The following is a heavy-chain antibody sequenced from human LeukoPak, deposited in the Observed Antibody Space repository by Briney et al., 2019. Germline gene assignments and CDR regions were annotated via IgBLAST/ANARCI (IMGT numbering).Heavy chain of an antibody. CDR1: GYTFTSYD. J-gene: IGHJ6*02. D-gene: IGHD3-10*01. V-gene: IGHV1-8*01. CDR3: ARVYYGSGSQYYYYGMDV. CDR2: MNPSSGNT. Sequence: ASVKVSCKASGYTFTSYDINWVRQATGQGLEWMGWMNPSSGNTGYAQKFQGRVTMTRNTSISTAYMELGSLRSEDTAVYYCARVYYGSGSQYYYYGMDVWGQGTTVTVSS.